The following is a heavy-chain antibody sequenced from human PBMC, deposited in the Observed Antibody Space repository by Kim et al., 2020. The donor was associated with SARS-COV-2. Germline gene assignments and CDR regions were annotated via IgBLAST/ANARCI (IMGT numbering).Heavy chain of an antibody. J-gene: IGHJ6*03. CDR2: IYYSGST. CDR1: GGSISSYY. D-gene: IGHD3-22*01. CDR3: ARERRDSSGYYRDYYYYYMDV. Sequence: SETLSLTCTVSGGSISSYYWSWIRQPPGKGLEWIGYIYYSGSTNYNPSLKSRVTISVDTSKNQFSLKLSSVTAADTAVYYCARERRDSSGYYRDYYYYYMDVWGKGTTVTVSS. V-gene: IGHV4-59*01.